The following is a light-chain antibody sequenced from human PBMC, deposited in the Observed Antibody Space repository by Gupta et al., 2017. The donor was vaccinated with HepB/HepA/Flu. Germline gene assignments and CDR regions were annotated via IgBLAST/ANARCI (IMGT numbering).Light chain of an antibody. V-gene: IGKV1-39*01. J-gene: IGKJ1*01. CDR3: QQTYSNPWT. CDR1: QRIARY. Sequence: DMQMTQSPSSLSASGGDRVTITCRASQRIARYVNWYQQEPGKAPKLLIFYASTGQDGVPSRFSGSGYCTDFILTIIRRQPEDFAAYYCQQTYSNPWTFGPGTKVEMK. CDR2: YAS.